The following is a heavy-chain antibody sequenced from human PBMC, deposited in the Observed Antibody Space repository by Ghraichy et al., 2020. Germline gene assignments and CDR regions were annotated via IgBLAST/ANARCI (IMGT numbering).Heavy chain of an antibody. CDR1: GYTFTSYY. D-gene: IGHD3-10*01. Sequence: ASVKVSCKASGYTFTSYYMHWVRQAPGQGLEWMGIINPSGGSTSYAQKFQGRVTMTRDTSTSTVYMELSSLRSEDTAVYYCARGPIAGGDYYGSGSYYFDYWGQGTLVTVSS. V-gene: IGHV1-46*01. J-gene: IGHJ4*02. CDR3: ARGPIAGGDYYGSGSYYFDY. CDR2: INPSGGST.